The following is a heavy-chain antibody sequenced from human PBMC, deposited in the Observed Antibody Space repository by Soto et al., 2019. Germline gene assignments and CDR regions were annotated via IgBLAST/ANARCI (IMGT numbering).Heavy chain of an antibody. J-gene: IGHJ4*02. V-gene: IGHV1-69*01. D-gene: IGHD5-12*01. Sequence: QVQLVQSGAEVKKPGSSVKVSCKASGGTFSSYAISWVRQAPGQGLEWMGGIIPIFGTANYAQKFQGRVTITADEATSTAYMELSSLRSEDTAVYYCARESIEEWLRLPFDYWGQGTLVTVSS. CDR3: ARESIEEWLRLPFDY. CDR2: IIPIFGTA. CDR1: GGTFSSYA.